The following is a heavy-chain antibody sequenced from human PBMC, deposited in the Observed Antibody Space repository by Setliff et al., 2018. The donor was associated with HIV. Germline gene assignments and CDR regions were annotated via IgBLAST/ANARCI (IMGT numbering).Heavy chain of an antibody. CDR3: ARIPQLLDYAMDV. V-gene: IGHV4-30-4*08. D-gene: IGHD2-2*01. Sequence: SETLSLTCSVSGDSISSGGHYWSWIRQSPGKGLEWIGYIHYSGTTYYNPSLKSRVTISVDRSKNQFSLNVTSVTAADTAVYYCARIPQLLDYAMDVWGQGTTVTVSS. J-gene: IGHJ6*02. CDR1: GDSISSGGHY. CDR2: IHYSGTT.